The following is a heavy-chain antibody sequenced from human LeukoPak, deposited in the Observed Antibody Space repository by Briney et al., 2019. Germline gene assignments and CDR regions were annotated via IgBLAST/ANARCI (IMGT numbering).Heavy chain of an antibody. CDR1: GFTFSSYW. J-gene: IGHJ6*02. D-gene: IGHD1-26*01. CDR2: INSDGSST. Sequence: GGSLRLSCAASGFTFSSYWMHWVRQAPGKGLVWVSRINSDGSSTSYADSVKGRFTISRDNAKNTLYLQMNSLRAEDTAVYCCARGGELLYYYYGMDVWGQGTTVTVSS. CDR3: ARGGELLYYYYGMDV. V-gene: IGHV3-74*01.